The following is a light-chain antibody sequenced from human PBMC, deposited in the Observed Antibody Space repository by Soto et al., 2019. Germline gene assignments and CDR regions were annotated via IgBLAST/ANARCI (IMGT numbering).Light chain of an antibody. J-gene: IGKJ2*01. V-gene: IGKV1-5*03. CDR2: KAS. CDR3: QHPST. CDR1: QSISSW. Sequence: DIQMTQSPSTLSASVGDRVTITCRASQSISSWLAWYQQKPGQAPKLLIYKASSLESGVPSRFSGSGSRTEFTLTISSLQSDDFATYYCQHPSTFDQGNKLEIK.